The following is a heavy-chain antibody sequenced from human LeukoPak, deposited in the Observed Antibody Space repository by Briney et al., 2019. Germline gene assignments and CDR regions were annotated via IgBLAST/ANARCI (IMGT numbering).Heavy chain of an antibody. D-gene: IGHD3/OR15-3a*01. CDR3: ARQTGSGLFILP. V-gene: IGHV4-39*01. CDR2: IYYSGNT. Sequence: SETLSLTCTVSGVSISSSNSYWGWIRQPPGKGLEWIGSIYYSGNTCYNASLKSQVSISIDTSKNQFSLRLTSVTAADTAVYYCARQTGSGLFILPGGQGTLVTVSS. J-gene: IGHJ4*02. CDR1: GVSISSSNSY.